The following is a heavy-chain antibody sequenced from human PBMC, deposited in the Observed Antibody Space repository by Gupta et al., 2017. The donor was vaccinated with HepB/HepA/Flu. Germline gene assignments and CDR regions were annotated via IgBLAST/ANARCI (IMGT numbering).Heavy chain of an antibody. CDR1: GFPFADYA. CDR2: GQLDNDGI. J-gene: IGHJ6*02. Sequence: EVQLVDSGGGLVQPGSPLKLSFTVPGFPFADYAIPWVRQTQGKRLDWVAGGQLDNDGIRYAEAVKGRVTISRDKANNVAYLQRNSLRPEDTAMYDCVKWLVAGGKDVWGQGTTVTVSS. V-gene: IGHV3-9*01. D-gene: IGHD6-6*01. CDR3: VKWLVAGGKDV.